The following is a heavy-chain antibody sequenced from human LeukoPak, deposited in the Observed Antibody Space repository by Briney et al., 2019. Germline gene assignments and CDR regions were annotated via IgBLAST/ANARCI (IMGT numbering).Heavy chain of an antibody. Sequence: ASVKVSCKASGYTFTNFGISWVRQAPGQGLEWMGWISAYNGNTNYAQKVQDRVTMTTDTSTSTAYMELRSLRSDETAEYYCARAGGWAREDYKADAFDIWGQGTMVTVSS. CDR2: ISAYNGNT. V-gene: IGHV1-18*01. CDR1: GYTFTNFG. J-gene: IGHJ3*02. CDR3: ARAGGWAREDYKADAFDI. D-gene: IGHD6-19*01.